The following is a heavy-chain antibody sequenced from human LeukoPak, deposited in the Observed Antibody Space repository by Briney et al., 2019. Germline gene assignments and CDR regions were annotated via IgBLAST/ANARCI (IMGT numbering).Heavy chain of an antibody. Sequence: QTGGSLRLSCAASGFTFDNYVMSWVRQAPGKGLDWVSTISGSGGSTYYADSVKGRVTISRDNAKNSLYLQMNSLRAEDTALYYCAKDIEEEVTRFDYWGQGTLVTVSS. V-gene: IGHV3-23*01. CDR3: AKDIEEEVTRFDY. D-gene: IGHD2-2*01. J-gene: IGHJ4*02. CDR2: ISGSGGST. CDR1: GFTFDNYV.